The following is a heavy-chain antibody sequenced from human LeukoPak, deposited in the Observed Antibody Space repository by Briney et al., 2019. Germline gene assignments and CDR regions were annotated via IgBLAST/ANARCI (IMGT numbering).Heavy chain of an antibody. Sequence: PGGSLRLSCAASGFILSNHWMTWVRQAPGKGPEWVANMNKDGSEKYYVDSVEGRFTISRDNAKNSLYLQMNSLTAEDTALYYCARDRRGPFDYWGQGTLVTVSS. CDR1: GFILSNHW. CDR2: MNKDGSEK. D-gene: IGHD3-16*01. V-gene: IGHV3-7*03. CDR3: ARDRRGPFDY. J-gene: IGHJ4*02.